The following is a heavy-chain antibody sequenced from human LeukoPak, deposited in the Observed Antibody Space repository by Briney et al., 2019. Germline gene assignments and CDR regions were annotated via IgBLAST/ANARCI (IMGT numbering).Heavy chain of an antibody. J-gene: IGHJ4*02. CDR1: GFTFSSDA. D-gene: IGHD6-19*01. Sequence: HPGGSLRLSCAASGFTFSSDAMSWVRQAPGKGLEWVSGISGSGTNKYYADSVKGRFTISRDNSKNTLYVQLNSLRANDTAVYYCAKEVTSSGWPLAYWGQGALVTFS. CDR3: AKEVTSSGWPLAY. CDR2: ISGSGTNK. V-gene: IGHV3-23*01.